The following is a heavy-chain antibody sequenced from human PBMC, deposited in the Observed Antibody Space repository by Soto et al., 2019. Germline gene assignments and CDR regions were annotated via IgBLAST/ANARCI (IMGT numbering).Heavy chain of an antibody. CDR2: IYYSGST. Sequence: SETLSLTCTVSGGSISSYYWSWIRQPPGKGLEWIGYIYYSGSTNYNPSLKSRVTISVDTSENQFSLKLSSVTAADTAVYYCARGNTYYDFWSGYYTHNWFDPWGQGTLVTVSS. CDR1: GGSISSYY. V-gene: IGHV4-59*01. CDR3: ARGNTYYDFWSGYYTHNWFDP. D-gene: IGHD3-3*01. J-gene: IGHJ5*02.